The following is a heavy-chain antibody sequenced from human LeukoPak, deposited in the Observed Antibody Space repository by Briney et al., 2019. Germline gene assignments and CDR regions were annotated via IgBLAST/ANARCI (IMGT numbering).Heavy chain of an antibody. CDR1: GSTFSSYG. J-gene: IGHJ1*01. Sequence: PGGSLRLSCAASGSTFSSYGMHWVRQAPGKGLEWVANIKQDGSEKYYVDSVKGRFTISRDNAKNSLYLQMNSLRAEDTAVYYCARDQGYYDSSGSALFQHWGQGTLVTVSS. CDR3: ARDQGYYDSSGSALFQH. CDR2: IKQDGSEK. D-gene: IGHD3-22*01. V-gene: IGHV3-7*01.